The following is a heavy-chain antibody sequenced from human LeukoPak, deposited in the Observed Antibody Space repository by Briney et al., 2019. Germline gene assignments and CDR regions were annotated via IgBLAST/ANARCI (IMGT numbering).Heavy chain of an antibody. Sequence: GGSLRLSCAASGFTFTNYAMSWVRQAPGKGLEWVSGISGGGGSTYYADSVKGRFTISSDNSKNTLYLQMNSLRAEDTAVYYCARDLPHTWGLGIWGQGTMVTVSS. CDR1: GFTFTNYA. CDR2: ISGGGGST. CDR3: ARDLPHTWGLGI. V-gene: IGHV3-23*01. J-gene: IGHJ3*02. D-gene: IGHD3/OR15-3a*01.